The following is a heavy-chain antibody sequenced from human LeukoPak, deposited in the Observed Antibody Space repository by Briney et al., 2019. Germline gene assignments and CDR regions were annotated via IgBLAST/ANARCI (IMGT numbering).Heavy chain of an antibody. CDR3: AREWTGYYDSSGYSFGY. J-gene: IGHJ4*02. CDR2: IYTSGST. V-gene: IGHV4-4*07. Sequence: SETLSLTCTVSGGSISSYYWSWIRQPAGKGLEWIGRIYTSGSTNYNPSLKSRVTMSVDTSKNQCSLKLISVTAADTAVYYCAREWTGYYDSSGYSFGYWGQGTLVTVSS. D-gene: IGHD3-22*01. CDR1: GGSISSYY.